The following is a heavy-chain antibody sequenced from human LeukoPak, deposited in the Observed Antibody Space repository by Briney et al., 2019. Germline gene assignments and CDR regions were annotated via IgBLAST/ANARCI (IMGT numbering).Heavy chain of an antibody. CDR3: ATRPDYDILTGSKFDI. V-gene: IGHV5-51*01. J-gene: IGHJ3*02. Sequence: GEPLKISCKGSGYSFTSYWIGWVRQMPGKGLEWMGIIYPGDSDTSYSPSFQGQVTISADKSIRTAYLQWSRLKASDTAMYYCATRPDYDILTGSKFDIWGQGTMVTVSS. CDR1: GYSFTSYW. D-gene: IGHD3-9*01. CDR2: IYPGDSDT.